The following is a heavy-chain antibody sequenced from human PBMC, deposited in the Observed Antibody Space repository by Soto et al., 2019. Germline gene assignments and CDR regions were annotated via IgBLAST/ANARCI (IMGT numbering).Heavy chain of an antibody. V-gene: IGHV1-69*04. CDR1: GGTLSSYT. CDR2: VIPNLGVT. J-gene: IGHJ4*02. Sequence: SVKVSCKASGGTLSSYTFIWVRQAPGQGLERMGRVIPNLGVTNYAKKFQGRFTIVVDTSTSTAYMELNSLRYEDTAVYYCARDKGYCSDTSCPDFDYWGQGTLVTVSS. CDR3: ARDKGYCSDTSCPDFDY. D-gene: IGHD2-15*01.